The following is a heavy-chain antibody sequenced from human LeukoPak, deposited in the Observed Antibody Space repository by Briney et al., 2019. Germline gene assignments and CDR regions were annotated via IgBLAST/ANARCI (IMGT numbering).Heavy chain of an antibody. Sequence: PGGSLRLSCATSGFTFSSYWMSWVRQAPGKGLEWVANIKQDGSEKYYVDSVKGRFTISRDNSKSSLYLQMNSLRAEDTAVYYCRAVAGDFDYWGQGTLVTVSS. D-gene: IGHD6-19*01. J-gene: IGHJ4*02. V-gene: IGHV3-7*01. CDR1: GFTFSSYW. CDR2: IKQDGSEK. CDR3: RAVAGDFDY.